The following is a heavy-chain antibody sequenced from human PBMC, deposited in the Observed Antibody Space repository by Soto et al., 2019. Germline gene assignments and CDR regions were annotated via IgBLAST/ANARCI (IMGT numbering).Heavy chain of an antibody. CDR1: GGSFSGYY. V-gene: IGHV4-34*01. CDR2: INHSGST. Sequence: PSETLSLTCAVYGGSFSGYYWTWIRQPPGTGLEWIGEINHSGSTNYNPSLKSRVTISVDTSKNQFSLKLTSVTAADTAVYFCARTYYYRSGTYFAWFDPWGQGTLVTVSS. J-gene: IGHJ5*02. CDR3: ARTYYYRSGTYFAWFDP. D-gene: IGHD3-10*01.